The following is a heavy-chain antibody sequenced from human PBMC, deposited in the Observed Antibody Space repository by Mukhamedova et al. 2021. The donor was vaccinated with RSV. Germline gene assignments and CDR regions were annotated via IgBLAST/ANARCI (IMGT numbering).Heavy chain of an antibody. CDR3: ARGLSRYYYGMDV. CDR2: IYSGGST. J-gene: IGHJ6*02. V-gene: IGHV3-53*04. Sequence: VSVIYSGGSTYYADSVKGRFTISRHNSKNTLYLQMNSLRAEDTAVYYCARGLSRYYYGMDVWGQGTTVTVPS. D-gene: IGHD4/OR15-4a*01.